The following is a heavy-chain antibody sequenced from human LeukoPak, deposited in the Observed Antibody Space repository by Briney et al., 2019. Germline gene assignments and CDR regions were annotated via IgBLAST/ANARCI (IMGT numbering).Heavy chain of an antibody. CDR3: ATRNTMASPEYYFDY. D-gene: IGHD3-10*01. Sequence: ASVKVSCKASGYTFTGYYMHWVRQAPGQGLEWMGIINPSGGSTSYAQKFQGRVTMTRDTSTSTVYMELSSLRSEYTAVYYCATRNTMASPEYYFDYWGQGTLVTVSS. J-gene: IGHJ4*02. CDR2: INPSGGST. V-gene: IGHV1-46*01. CDR1: GYTFTGYY.